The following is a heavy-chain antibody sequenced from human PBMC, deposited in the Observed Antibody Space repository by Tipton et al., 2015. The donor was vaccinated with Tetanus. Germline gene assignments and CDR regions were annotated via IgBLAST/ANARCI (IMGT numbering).Heavy chain of an antibody. D-gene: IGHD2-8*01. CDR1: GDSVSRNY. CDR3: VANDGGLEHGQH. J-gene: IGHJ1*01. CDR2: IYSGGTT. Sequence: TLSLTCTVSGDSVSRNYWSWIRQSPRKGLEWIGYIYSGGTTKYNPSLRSRVSISADTSKNQFSLKLSSVTAADTAVYYCVANDGGLEHGQHWGQGTLVTVSS. V-gene: IGHV4-59*02.